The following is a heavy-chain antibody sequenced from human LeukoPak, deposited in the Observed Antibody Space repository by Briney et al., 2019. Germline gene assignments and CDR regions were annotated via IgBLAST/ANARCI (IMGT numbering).Heavy chain of an antibody. J-gene: IGHJ4*02. Sequence: GGSLRLSCAASGITVSANYWNWVRQAPGKGLEWVSVISSGGSTSYADSVKGRFTISRDNSKNTLYLQMNSLRAEDTAVHYCARGWSSSSYFGYWGQGTLVTVSS. CDR2: ISSGGST. V-gene: IGHV3-66*01. CDR1: GITVSANY. D-gene: IGHD6-6*01. CDR3: ARGWSSSSYFGY.